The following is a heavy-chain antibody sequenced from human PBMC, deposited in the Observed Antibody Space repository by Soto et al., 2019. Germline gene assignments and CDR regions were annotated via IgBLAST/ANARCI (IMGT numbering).Heavy chain of an antibody. V-gene: IGHV3-23*01. CDR1: GFTFSSYA. D-gene: IGHD3-9*01. CDR2: ISGSGGST. Sequence: EVQLLESGGGLVQPGGSLRLSCAASGFTFSSYAMSWVRQAPGKGLEWVSAISGSGGSTYYADSVKGRFTISRDNSKNALYLQMNSLRAEDTAVYYCAKDIPTPRLPNYDILTPDWGYWGQGTLVTVSS. J-gene: IGHJ4*02. CDR3: AKDIPTPRLPNYDILTPDWGY.